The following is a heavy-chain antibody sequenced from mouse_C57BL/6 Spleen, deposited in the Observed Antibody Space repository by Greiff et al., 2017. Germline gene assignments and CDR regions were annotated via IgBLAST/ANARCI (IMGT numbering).Heavy chain of an antibody. CDR3: ARALHYGSSHAMDY. Sequence: EVQLVESGGGLVKPGGSLKLSCAASGFTFSDYGMHWVRQAPEKGLEWVAYISSGSSTIYYADTVKGRFTVSRDNGKNTLFLQMTSLRSEDTAMYYCARALHYGSSHAMDYWGQGTSVTVSS. J-gene: IGHJ4*01. CDR1: GFTFSDYG. CDR2: ISSGSSTI. V-gene: IGHV5-17*01. D-gene: IGHD1-1*01.